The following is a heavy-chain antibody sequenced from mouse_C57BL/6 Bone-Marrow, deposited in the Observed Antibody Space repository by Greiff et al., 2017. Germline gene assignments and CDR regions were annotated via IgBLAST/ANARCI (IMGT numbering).Heavy chain of an antibody. CDR2: IWGDGST. CDR3: AKPDYDLAWFAY. CDR1: GFSFTSYG. V-gene: IGHV2-3*01. Sequence: QVQLQESGPGLVAPSPSLSITCTASGFSFTSYGVSWVRQPPGQGLEWLGVIWGDGSTNYHSALIASLSISKDNSKGQVFLKLNSLQTDDTATYYCAKPDYDLAWFAYWGQGTLVTVSA. J-gene: IGHJ3*01. D-gene: IGHD2-4*01.